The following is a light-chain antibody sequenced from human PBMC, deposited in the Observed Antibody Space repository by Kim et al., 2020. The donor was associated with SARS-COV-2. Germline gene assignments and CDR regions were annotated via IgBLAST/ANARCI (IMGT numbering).Light chain of an antibody. V-gene: IGKV1-17*01. J-gene: IGKJ5*01. CDR2: GAS. CDR3: LQHNTYPIT. Sequence: ASVGDRVTITCRARQDIRNDLGWYQQNPGRAPQRLIYGASSLQSGVPSRFSGSGSGTEFPLTISSLQPEDFATYFCLQHNTYPITFGQGTRLEIK. CDR1: QDIRND.